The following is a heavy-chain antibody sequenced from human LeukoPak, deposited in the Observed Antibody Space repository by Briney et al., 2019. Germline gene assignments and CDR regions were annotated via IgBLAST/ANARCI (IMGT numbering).Heavy chain of an antibody. Sequence: GGSLRLSCAASGFTFSSYSMNWVRQAPGKGLEWVSSISSSSSYIYYADSVKGRFTISRDNAKNSLYLQMNSLRAEDMAVYYCARELLGRRAWDYWGQGTLVTVSS. CDR1: GFTFSSYS. V-gene: IGHV3-21*01. J-gene: IGHJ4*02. D-gene: IGHD1-26*01. CDR2: ISSSSSYI. CDR3: ARELLGRRAWDY.